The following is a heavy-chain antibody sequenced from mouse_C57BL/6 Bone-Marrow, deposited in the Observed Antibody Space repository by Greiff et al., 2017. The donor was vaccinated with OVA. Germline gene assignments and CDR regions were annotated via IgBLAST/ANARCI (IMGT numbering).Heavy chain of an antibody. CDR1: GYTFTSYW. Sequence: QVQLKESGAELVKPGASVKMSCKASGYTFTSYWITWVKQRPGQGLEWIGDIYPGSGSTNYNEKFKSKATLTVDTSSSTAYMQLSSLTSEDSAVYYCARVRDYYGPDYWGQGTTLTVSS. D-gene: IGHD1-1*01. CDR3: ARVRDYYGPDY. V-gene: IGHV1-55*01. CDR2: IYPGSGST. J-gene: IGHJ2*01.